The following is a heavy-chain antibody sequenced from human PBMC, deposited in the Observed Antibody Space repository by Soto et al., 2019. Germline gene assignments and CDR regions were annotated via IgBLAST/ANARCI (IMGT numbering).Heavy chain of an antibody. D-gene: IGHD3-3*01. V-gene: IGHV2-5*02. CDR3: AHSYYDFWSGYYTASWFDP. CDR2: IYWDDDK. J-gene: IGHJ5*02. CDR1: GFSLSTSGVG. Sequence: SGPTLVSPTQTLTLTCTFSGFSLSTSGVGVGWIRQPPGKALEWLALIYWDDDKRYSPSLKSRLTITKDTSKNQVVLTMTNMDPVDTATYYCAHSYYDFWSGYYTASWFDPWGQGTLVTVSS.